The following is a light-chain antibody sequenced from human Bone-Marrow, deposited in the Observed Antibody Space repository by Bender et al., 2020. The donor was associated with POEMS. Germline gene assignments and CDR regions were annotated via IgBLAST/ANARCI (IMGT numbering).Light chain of an antibody. CDR3: CSWAGAVSWV. J-gene: IGLJ3*02. V-gene: IGLV3-25*03. CDR2: KDT. Sequence: SYELTQPPSVSVSPGQTARITCSGDALPKQYAFWYQQRPGQAPVLVIYKDTERPSGIPERFSGSSSGTTVTLTISGVQAEDEADYYCCSWAGAVSWVFGGGTKLTVL. CDR1: ALPKQY.